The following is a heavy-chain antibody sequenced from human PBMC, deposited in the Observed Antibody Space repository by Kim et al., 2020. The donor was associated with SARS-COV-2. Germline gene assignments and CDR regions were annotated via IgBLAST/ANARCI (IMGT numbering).Heavy chain of an antibody. CDR3: ASETGLIEMATITFDY. D-gene: IGHD5-12*01. J-gene: IGHJ4*02. V-gene: IGHV3-48*04. Sequence: GGSLRLSCAASGFTFSSYSMNWVRQAPGKGLEWVSYISSSSSTIYYADSVKGRFTISRDNAKNSLYLQMNSLRAEDTAVYYCASETGLIEMATITFDYWGQGTLVTVSS. CDR2: ISSSSSTI. CDR1: GFTFSSYS.